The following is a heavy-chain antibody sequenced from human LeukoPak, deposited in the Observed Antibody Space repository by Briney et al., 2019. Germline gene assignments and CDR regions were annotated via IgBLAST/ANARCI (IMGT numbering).Heavy chain of an antibody. CDR1: GGSFSGYY. CDR2: ISSSSTI. D-gene: IGHD3-3*01. Sequence: ETLSLTCAVYGGSFSGYYWSWVRQAPGKGLEWVSYISSSSTIYYADSVKGRFTISRDNAKNSLYLQMNSLRAEDTAVYYCARDANYDFWSGYIYYFDYWGQGTLVTVSS. V-gene: IGHV3-69-1*01. J-gene: IGHJ4*02. CDR3: ARDANYDFWSGYIYYFDY.